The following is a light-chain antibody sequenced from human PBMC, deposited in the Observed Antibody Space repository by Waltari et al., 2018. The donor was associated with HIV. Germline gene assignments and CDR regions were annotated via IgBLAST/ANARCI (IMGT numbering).Light chain of an antibody. CDR3: SSYAGSNNVV. Sequence: QSALTQPPSASGSPGQSVTISCTGTSSEVGGYDYVPLYKQHPGKAPKLMIYEVSKRPSGVPDRFSDSKSGNTASLTVSGLQAEDEADYYCSSYAGSNNVVFGGGTKLTVL. J-gene: IGLJ2*01. V-gene: IGLV2-8*01. CDR1: SSEVGGYDY. CDR2: EVS.